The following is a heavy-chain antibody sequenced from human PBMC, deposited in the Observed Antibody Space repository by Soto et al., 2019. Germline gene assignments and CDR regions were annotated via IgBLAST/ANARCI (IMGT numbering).Heavy chain of an antibody. J-gene: IGHJ6*02. Sequence: GESLKISCKGSGYSFTSYWISWVRQMPGKGLEWMGRIDPSDSYTNYSPSFQGHVTISADKSISTAYLQWSSLKASDTAMYYCARREQWLGNYYYYGMDVWGQGTTVTVSS. CDR3: ARREQWLGNYYYYGMDV. CDR1: GYSFTSYW. V-gene: IGHV5-10-1*01. D-gene: IGHD6-19*01. CDR2: IDPSDSYT.